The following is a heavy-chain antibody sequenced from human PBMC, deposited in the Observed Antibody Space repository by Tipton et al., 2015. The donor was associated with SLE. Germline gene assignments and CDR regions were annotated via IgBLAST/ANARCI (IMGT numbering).Heavy chain of an antibody. CDR1: GSTFSSYA. CDR3: AKQAPQLVHTFDI. J-gene: IGHJ3*02. D-gene: IGHD6-13*01. Sequence: SLRLSCAASGSTFSSYAMHWVRQAPGKGLEWVAVISYDGSNKYYADSVKGRFTISRDNSKKTIYLQMNSLRAEDTAVYYCAKQAPQLVHTFDIWGQGTMVTVSS. V-gene: IGHV3-30*18. CDR2: ISYDGSNK.